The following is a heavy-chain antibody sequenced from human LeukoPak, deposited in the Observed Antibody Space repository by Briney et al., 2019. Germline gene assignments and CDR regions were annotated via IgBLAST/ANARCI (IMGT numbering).Heavy chain of an antibody. J-gene: IGHJ5*02. CDR1: GYSISSGYY. CDR2: IYHSGST. CDR3: ARSIGEYNWFDP. Sequence: SETLSLTCTVSGYSISSGYYWGWIRQPPGKGLEWIGSIYHSGSTYYNPSLKSRVTISVDTSKNQFSLKLSSVTAADTAVYYCARSIGEYNWFDPWGQGTLVTVSS. V-gene: IGHV4-38-2*02. D-gene: IGHD3-10*01.